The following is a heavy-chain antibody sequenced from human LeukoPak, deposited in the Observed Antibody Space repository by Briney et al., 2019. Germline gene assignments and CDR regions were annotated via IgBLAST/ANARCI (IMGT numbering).Heavy chain of an antibody. CDR1: GGSISSYY. V-gene: IGHV4-59*01. Sequence: SETLSLTCTVSGGSISSYYWSWIRQPPGKGLEWIGYIYYSGSTNYNPSLKSRVTISVDTSKNQFSLKLSSVTAADTAVYYCARDRMITFGGVIVNSHAFDIWGQGTMVTVSS. CDR2: IYYSGST. J-gene: IGHJ3*02. D-gene: IGHD3-16*02. CDR3: ARDRMITFGGVIVNSHAFDI.